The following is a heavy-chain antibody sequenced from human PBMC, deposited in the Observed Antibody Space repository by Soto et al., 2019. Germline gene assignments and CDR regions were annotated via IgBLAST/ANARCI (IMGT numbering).Heavy chain of an antibody. Sequence: GASVKVSCKASGGTFSSYAISWVRQAPGQGLEWMGGIIPIFGTANYAQKFQGRVTITADESTSTAYMELSSLRSEDTAVYYCARVVDYYDSSGYTYYYYGMDVWGQGTTVTVSS. J-gene: IGHJ6*02. CDR1: GGTFSSYA. CDR3: ARVVDYYDSSGYTYYYYGMDV. CDR2: IIPIFGTA. D-gene: IGHD3-22*01. V-gene: IGHV1-69*13.